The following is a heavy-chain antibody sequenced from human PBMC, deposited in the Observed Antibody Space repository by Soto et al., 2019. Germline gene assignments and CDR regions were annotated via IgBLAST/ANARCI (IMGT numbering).Heavy chain of an antibody. Sequence: SVKFSCKASGGTFNSYAISWFRHAPGQGFEWLGGIIPIFGTANYAQKFQGRVTVTADKSTSTAYMELRRLRSEDTAVYYCVNYYDSSGPSPDYYYGMEVWGEGTTVTVSS. CDR2: IIPIFGTA. CDR1: GGTFNSYA. CDR3: VNYYDSSGPSPDYYYGMEV. J-gene: IGHJ6*02. D-gene: IGHD3-22*01. V-gene: IGHV1-69*06.